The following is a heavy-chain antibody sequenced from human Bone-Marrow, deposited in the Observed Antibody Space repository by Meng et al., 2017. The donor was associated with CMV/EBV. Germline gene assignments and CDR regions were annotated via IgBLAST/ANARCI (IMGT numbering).Heavy chain of an antibody. CDR1: GGSISSYY. CDR3: ARGRITIFGGGSFWFDP. J-gene: IGHJ5*02. CDR2: IYYSGST. V-gene: IGHV4-59*01. D-gene: IGHD3-3*01. Sequence: SETLSLTCTVSGGSISSYYWSWIRQPPGKGLEWIGYIYYSGSTNYNPSLKSRVTISVDTSKNQFSLKLSSVTAADTAVYYCARGRITIFGGGSFWFDPWGQGTLVTASS.